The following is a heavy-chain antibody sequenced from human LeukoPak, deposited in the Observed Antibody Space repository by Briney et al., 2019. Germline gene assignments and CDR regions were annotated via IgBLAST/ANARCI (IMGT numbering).Heavy chain of an antibody. V-gene: IGHV4-59*01. D-gene: IGHD1-26*01. CDR3: ARDVTRSYRPTFDY. CDR2: IHYSGTT. Sequence: SETLSLTCTVSGDSISDYYWNWIRQPPGKGLEWIGSIHYSGTTNYNPSLKSRVTISVDTPKNQFSLKLNSVTAADTAVYYCARDVTRSYRPTFDYWDQGTPVTVSS. CDR1: GDSISDYY. J-gene: IGHJ4*02.